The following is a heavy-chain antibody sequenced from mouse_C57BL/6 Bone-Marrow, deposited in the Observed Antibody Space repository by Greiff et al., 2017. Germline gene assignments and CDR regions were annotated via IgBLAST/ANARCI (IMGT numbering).Heavy chain of an antibody. D-gene: IGHD2-3*01. J-gene: IGHJ4*01. Sequence: DVKLVESGGGLVQPGGSLKLSCAASGFTFSDYYMYWVRQTPEKRLEWVAYISNGGGSTYYPDTVKGRFTISRDNAKNTLYLQMSRLKSEDTAMYYCARDGYYAYYYAMDYWGQGTSVTVSS. V-gene: IGHV5-12*01. CDR3: ARDGYYAYYYAMDY. CDR2: ISNGGGST. CDR1: GFTFSDYY.